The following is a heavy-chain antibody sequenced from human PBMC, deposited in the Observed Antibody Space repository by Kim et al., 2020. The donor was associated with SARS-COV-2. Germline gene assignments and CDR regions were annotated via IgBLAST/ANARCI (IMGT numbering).Heavy chain of an antibody. V-gene: IGHV3-30*04. Sequence: GGSLRLSCAASGFTFSSYAMHWVRQAPGKGLEWVAVISYDGSNKYYADSVKGRFTISRDNSKNTLYLQMNSLRAEDTAVYYCARDAGVATISYYYYGMDVWGQGTTVTVSS. CDR3: ARDAGVATISYYYYGMDV. D-gene: IGHD5-12*01. J-gene: IGHJ6*02. CDR1: GFTFSSYA. CDR2: ISYDGSNK.